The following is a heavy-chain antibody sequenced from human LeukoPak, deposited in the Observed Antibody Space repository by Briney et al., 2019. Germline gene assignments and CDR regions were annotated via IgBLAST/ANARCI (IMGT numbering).Heavy chain of an antibody. CDR2: INHSGST. Sequence: PSETLSLTCAVYGGSFSGYYWSWIRQPPGKGLEWIREINHSGSTNYNPSLKSRVTISVDTSKNQFSLKLSSVTAADSAVYYCARPTNFKGYCSGGSCLRDAFDIWGQGTMVTVSS. D-gene: IGHD2-15*01. CDR3: ARPTNFKGYCSGGSCLRDAFDI. V-gene: IGHV4-34*01. J-gene: IGHJ3*02. CDR1: GGSFSGYY.